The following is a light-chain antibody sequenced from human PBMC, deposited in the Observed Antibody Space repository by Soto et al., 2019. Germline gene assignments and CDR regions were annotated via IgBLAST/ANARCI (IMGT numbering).Light chain of an antibody. V-gene: IGKV3-15*01. CDR2: GAS. CDR1: QSVSSN. Sequence: EIVSTHSPATLSVSPGERATFSCRASQSVSSNLAWYQQKPGQAPSLLIYGASTRATGIPARFSGSGSGTEFTLTISSLQSEDFAVYYCQQYNKWPRWTFGQGTKVAIK. CDR3: QQYNKWPRWT. J-gene: IGKJ1*01.